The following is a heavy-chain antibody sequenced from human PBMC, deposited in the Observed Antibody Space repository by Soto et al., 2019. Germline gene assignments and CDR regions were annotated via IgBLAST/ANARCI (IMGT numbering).Heavy chain of an antibody. CDR3: ARVDYYDSSGSRNVAFDI. V-gene: IGHV3-21*01. J-gene: IGHJ3*02. CDR2: ISSSSYI. CDR1: GFTFSSYS. Sequence: GGSLRLSCAASGFTFSSYSMDWVRQAPGKGLEWVSSISSSSYIYYADSVKGRFTISRGNAKNSLYLQMNSLRAEDTAVYYCARVDYYDSSGSRNVAFDIWGQGTMVTVSS. D-gene: IGHD3-22*01.